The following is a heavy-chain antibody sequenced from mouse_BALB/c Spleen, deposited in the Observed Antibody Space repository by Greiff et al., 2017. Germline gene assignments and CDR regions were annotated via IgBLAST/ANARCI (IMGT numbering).Heavy chain of an antibody. CDR1: GYTFTSYW. J-gene: IGHJ2*01. CDR2: INPSTGYT. Sequence: VQLVESGAELAKPGASVKMSCKASGYTFTSYWMHWVKQRPGQGLEWIGYINPSTGYTEYNQKFKDKATLTADKSSSTAYMQLSSLTSEDSAVYYCARGGYYGSFDYWGQGTTLTVSS. V-gene: IGHV1-7*01. D-gene: IGHD1-2*01. CDR3: ARGGYYGSFDY.